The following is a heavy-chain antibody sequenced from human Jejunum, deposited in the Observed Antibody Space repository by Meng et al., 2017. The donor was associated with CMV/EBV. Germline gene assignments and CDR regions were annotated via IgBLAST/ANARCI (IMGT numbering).Heavy chain of an antibody. CDR2: LNHSGST. CDR3: ASGSIAAMTQYDYQYGMDV. Sequence: YYWNWLRQPPGKGLEWIGELNHSGSTNYHSSLKSRVSISMDTSTSTIYMELSSLRSEDTAVYYCASGSIAAMTQYDYQYGMDVWGQGTTVTVSS. V-gene: IGHV4-34*01. D-gene: IGHD5-12*01. CDR1: YY. J-gene: IGHJ6*02.